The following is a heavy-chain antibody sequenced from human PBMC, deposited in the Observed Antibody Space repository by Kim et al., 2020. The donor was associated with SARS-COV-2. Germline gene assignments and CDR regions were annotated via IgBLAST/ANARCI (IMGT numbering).Heavy chain of an antibody. D-gene: IGHD3-16*01. V-gene: IGHV3-7*03. CDR1: RFTFSSYW. CDR3: ARASWGYLDAFDI. CDR2: IKQDGSEK. J-gene: IGHJ3*02. Sequence: GGSLRLSCAASRFTFSSYWMSWVRQAPGKGLEWVANIKQDGSEKYYVDSVKGRFTISRDNAKNSLYLQMNSLRAGDTAVYYCARASWGYLDAFDIWGHGTMVXXSS.